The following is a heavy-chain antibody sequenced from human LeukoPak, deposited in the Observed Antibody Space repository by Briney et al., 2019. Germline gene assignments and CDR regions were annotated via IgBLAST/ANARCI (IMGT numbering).Heavy chain of an antibody. CDR2: IYTSGST. V-gene: IGHV4-61*02. CDR1: GGTISSGSYY. J-gene: IGHJ4*02. D-gene: IGHD1-26*01. CDR3: ARSDSGSYAHFDY. Sequence: SETLSLTCTVSGGTISSGSYYWSWIQQPAGKGLEWIGRIYTSGSTNYNPSLKSRVTISVDTSKNQFSLKLSSVTAADTAVYYCARSDSGSYAHFDYWGQGTLVTVSS.